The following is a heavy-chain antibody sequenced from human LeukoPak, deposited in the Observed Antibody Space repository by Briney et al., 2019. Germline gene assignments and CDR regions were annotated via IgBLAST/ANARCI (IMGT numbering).Heavy chain of an antibody. D-gene: IGHD5-12*01. Sequence: PSETLSLTCAVYGGSFTGYFCNWSRQAPGKGLEWIGEINHSGSTNYNPSLKSRVTISVDTSKKQFSLRLSSVTAADTAMYYCMYSAYDFNYWGQGTLVTVSS. CDR3: MYSAYDFNY. CDR1: GGSFTGYF. CDR2: INHSGST. V-gene: IGHV4-34*01. J-gene: IGHJ4*02.